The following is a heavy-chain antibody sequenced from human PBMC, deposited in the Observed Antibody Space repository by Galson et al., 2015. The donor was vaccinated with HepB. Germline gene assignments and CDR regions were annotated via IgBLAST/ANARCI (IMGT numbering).Heavy chain of an antibody. Sequence: LRLSCAASGFTVSSNYMSWVRQAPGKGLEWVSVIYSGGSTYYADSVKGRFTISRHNSKNTLYLQMNSLRAEDTAVYYCARESRMVRGVKYGMDVWGQGTTVTVSS. J-gene: IGHJ6*02. CDR1: GFTVSSNY. CDR2: IYSGGST. D-gene: IGHD3-10*01. V-gene: IGHV3-53*04. CDR3: ARESRMVRGVKYGMDV.